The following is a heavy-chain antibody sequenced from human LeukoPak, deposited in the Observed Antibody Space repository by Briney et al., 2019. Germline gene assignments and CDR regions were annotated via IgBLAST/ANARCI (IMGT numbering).Heavy chain of an antibody. Sequence: SETLSLTCTGSGGSISGGSYDWSGIRQPAGKGVEWIWRIYTSGSGNYNPPIKTRVTISVDTYKNQCSLKLSSVTAEDTAVYYCARADQLLFDAFDIWGQGTMVTVSS. J-gene: IGHJ3*02. CDR2: IYTSGSG. V-gene: IGHV4-61*02. CDR3: ARADQLLFDAFDI. CDR1: GGSISGGSYD. D-gene: IGHD2-2*01.